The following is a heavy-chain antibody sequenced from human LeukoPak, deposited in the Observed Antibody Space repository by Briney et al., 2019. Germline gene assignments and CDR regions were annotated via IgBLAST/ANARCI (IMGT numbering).Heavy chain of an antibody. CDR1: GFTFSSYA. Sequence: PGRSLRLSCAASGFTFSSYAMHWVRQAPGKGLEWVAVISYDGSNKYYADSVKGQFTISRDNSKNTLYLQMNSLRAEDTAVYYCARQGSSGWSGNFDYWGQGTLVTVSS. CDR2: ISYDGSNK. D-gene: IGHD6-19*01. CDR3: ARQGSSGWSGNFDY. V-gene: IGHV3-30*04. J-gene: IGHJ4*02.